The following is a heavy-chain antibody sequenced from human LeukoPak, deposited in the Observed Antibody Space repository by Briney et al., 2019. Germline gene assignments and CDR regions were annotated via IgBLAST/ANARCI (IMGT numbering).Heavy chain of an antibody. D-gene: IGHD6-19*01. J-gene: IGHJ5*01. CDR3: ARDLGTSGWYTFDF. CDR1: GDSVSSKNGA. V-gene: IGHV6-1*01. Sequence: SQTLSLTCAISGDSVSSKNGAWNWIRQSPSGGLEWLGRTYYRSKWYDEYADSVKGLVTISPDTSKNQFSLHVYSVTPEDTAVYYCARDLGTSGWYTFDFWGQGTLVTVSS. CDR2: TYYRSKWYD.